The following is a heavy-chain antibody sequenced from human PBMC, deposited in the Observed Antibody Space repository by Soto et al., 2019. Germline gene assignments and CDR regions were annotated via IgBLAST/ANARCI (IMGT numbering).Heavy chain of an antibody. CDR3: ARGDASGY. Sequence: EVQLEESGGGFVQPGGSLRLSCVASGFTFSSYEMNWVRQAPGKGLQWVSYIDSSGSAIYYADSVKGRFTISRDNAKNSLYLQMNSLRAEDTALYYCARGDASGYWGQGTLVTVSS. J-gene: IGHJ4*02. CDR1: GFTFSSYE. CDR2: IDSSGSAI. D-gene: IGHD2-2*01. V-gene: IGHV3-48*03.